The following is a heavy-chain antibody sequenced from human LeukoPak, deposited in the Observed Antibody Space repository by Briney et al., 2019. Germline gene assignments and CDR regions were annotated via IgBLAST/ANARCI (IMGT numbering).Heavy chain of an antibody. D-gene: IGHD3-22*01. J-gene: IGHJ4*02. CDR1: GGSISSSSYY. CDR3: ASWPFYYGKSGYDY. V-gene: IGHV4-39*07. CDR2: IYYSGST. Sequence: SETLSLTCTVSGGSISSSSYYWGWIRQPPGKGLEWIGSIYYSGSTYYNPSLKSRVTISVDTSKNQFSLKLSSVTAPDTAVYYCASWPFYYGKSGYDYWGQGTLVTVSS.